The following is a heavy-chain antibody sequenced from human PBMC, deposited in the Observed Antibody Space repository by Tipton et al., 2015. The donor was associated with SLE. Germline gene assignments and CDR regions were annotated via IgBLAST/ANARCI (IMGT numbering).Heavy chain of an antibody. CDR2: IFSKGST. Sequence: TLSLTCTVSGDSISSGSYYWSWIRQPAGKGLEWIGRIFSKGSTNSNLSLKSRVTISADTSKNQFSLKLSSVTAADTAVYYCAREAAKQPRSYYYYYMDVWGKGTTVTISS. CDR3: AREAAKQPRSYYYYYMDV. J-gene: IGHJ6*03. CDR1: GDSISSGSYY. D-gene: IGHD6-13*01. V-gene: IGHV4-61*02.